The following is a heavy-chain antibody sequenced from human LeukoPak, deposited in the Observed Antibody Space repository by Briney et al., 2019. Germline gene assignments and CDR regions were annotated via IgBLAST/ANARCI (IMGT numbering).Heavy chain of an antibody. J-gene: IGHJ4*02. V-gene: IGHV3-49*04. CDR2: IRSKTYGGTT. CDR1: GFTFGDYA. D-gene: IGHD4-17*01. CDR3: TQYGDNANLDY. Sequence: GGSLRLSCTTSGFTFGDYAMSWVRQAPGKGLEWVGFIRSKTYGGTTEHAASVKGRFTISRDDSKSIAYLQMNSLRTEDTAVYYCTQYGDNANLDYWGQGTLVTVSS.